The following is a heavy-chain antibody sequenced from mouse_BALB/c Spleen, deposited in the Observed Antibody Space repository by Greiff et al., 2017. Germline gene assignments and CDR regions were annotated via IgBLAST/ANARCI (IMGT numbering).Heavy chain of an antibody. CDR1: GFNIKDTY. D-gene: IGHD1-2*01. J-gene: IGHJ3*01. Sequence: VQLQQSGAELVKPGASVKLSCTASGFNIKDTYMHWVKQRPEQGLEWIGRIDPANGNTKYDPKFQGKATITADTSSNTAYLRLSGLTSVDTAVYYCAAGLTTATRVAYWGKGTLVSVSA. CDR3: AAGLTTATRVAY. V-gene: IGHV14-3*02. CDR2: IDPANGNT.